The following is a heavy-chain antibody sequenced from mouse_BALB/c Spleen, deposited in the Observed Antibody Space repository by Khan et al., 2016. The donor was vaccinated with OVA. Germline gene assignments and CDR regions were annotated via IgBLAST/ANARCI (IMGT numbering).Heavy chain of an antibody. CDR2: IYPGSGTT. D-gene: IGHD1-1*01. CDR3: ARFYYGSKVYYFDY. CDR1: GYTFTDYV. V-gene: IGHV1-81*01. Sequence: QVQLQQSGPELVKPGASVKMSCKASGYTFTDYVISWVKQRTGQGLEWIGEIYPGSGTTYYSEKFKGKATLTADKSSNTAYMQLSSLTSEDSAVYFCARFYYGSKVYYFDYWGQGTTLTGSS. J-gene: IGHJ2*01.